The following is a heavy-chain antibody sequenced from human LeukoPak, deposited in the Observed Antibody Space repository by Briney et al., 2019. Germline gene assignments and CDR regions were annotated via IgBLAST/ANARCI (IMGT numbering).Heavy chain of an antibody. CDR2: INPSGGST. Sequence: ASVKVSCKASGYTFTGYYIHWVRQAPGQGLEWMGLINPSGGSTSYAQKFQGRVTMTRDTSTNTVYMELSSLRSEDTAVYFCARDGRHDSSGYAYWYFDLWGRGTLVTVSS. D-gene: IGHD3-22*01. CDR1: GYTFTGYY. J-gene: IGHJ2*01. CDR3: ARDGRHDSSGYAYWYFDL. V-gene: IGHV1-46*01.